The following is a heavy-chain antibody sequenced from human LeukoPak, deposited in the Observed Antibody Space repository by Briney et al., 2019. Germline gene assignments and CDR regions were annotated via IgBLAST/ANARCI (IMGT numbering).Heavy chain of an antibody. CDR3: ARRNARNTAIDY. J-gene: IGHJ4*02. CDR2: IIHSGST. D-gene: IGHD5-18*01. V-gene: IGHV4-34*12. Sequence: SETLSVTCAVYGGYLCGYYCSWIPQPPRKRPEWIGEIIHSGSTNYNPSLKSRVTISVDTSKSQFALKLSSVTAAGTAVYYCARRNARNTAIDYWGQGTLVTVSS. CDR1: GGYLCGYY.